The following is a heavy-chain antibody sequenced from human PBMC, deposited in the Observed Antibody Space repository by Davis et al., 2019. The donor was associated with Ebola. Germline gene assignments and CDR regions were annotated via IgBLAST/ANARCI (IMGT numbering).Heavy chain of an antibody. Sequence: PGGSLRLSCAASGFIFSDYYMSWIRQAPGKGLEWVSYISTSGSTIYYADSVKGRFTISRDNAKSSVYLEMNSLRAEDTAVYYCARAYSSTWPEYFQHWGQGTLVTVSS. V-gene: IGHV3-11*01. CDR2: ISTSGSTI. CDR3: ARAYSSTWPEYFQH. J-gene: IGHJ1*01. D-gene: IGHD6-6*01. CDR1: GFIFSDYY.